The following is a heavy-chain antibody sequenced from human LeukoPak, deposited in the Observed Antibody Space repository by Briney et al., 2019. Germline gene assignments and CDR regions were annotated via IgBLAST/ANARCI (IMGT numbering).Heavy chain of an antibody. J-gene: IGHJ4*02. CDR2: ISGSGGST. V-gene: IGHV3-23*01. CDR1: GFTFDDYA. D-gene: IGHD2-2*01. CDR3: AKVVVVVPAYFDY. Sequence: PGGSLRLSCAASGFTFDDYAMHWVRQAPGKGLEWVSAISGSGGSTYYADSVKGRFTISRDNSKNTLYLQMNSLRAEDTAVYYCAKVVVVVPAYFDYWGQGTLVTVSS.